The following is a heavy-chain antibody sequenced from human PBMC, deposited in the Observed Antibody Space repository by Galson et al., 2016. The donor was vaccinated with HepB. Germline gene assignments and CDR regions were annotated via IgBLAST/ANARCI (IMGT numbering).Heavy chain of an antibody. CDR1: GGTFSSYA. J-gene: IGHJ6*02. CDR3: ARDSRYGSGSYYGEDYYYGMDV. Sequence: SVKVSCKASGGTFSSYAFSWVRQAPGQGLEWMGGIIPMLGTANYAQTFRGRVTITAAESTNTAYMELSSLRSEDTAVYYCARDSRYGSGSYYGEDYYYGMDVWGQGTTVTVSS. CDR2: IIPMLGTA. D-gene: IGHD3-10*01. V-gene: IGHV1-69*13.